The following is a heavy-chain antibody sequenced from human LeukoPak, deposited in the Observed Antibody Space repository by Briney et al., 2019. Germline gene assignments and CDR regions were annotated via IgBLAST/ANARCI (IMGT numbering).Heavy chain of an antibody. CDR1: GFTFSNYW. Sequence: GGSLRLSCAASGFTFSNYWMNWVRQAPGKGLECLANIKQDGSETYYADSVKGRFTISRDNAKNSLYLQMNSLRAEDTAVYYCASSSWYQAFDYWGQGTLVTVSS. CDR3: ASSSWYQAFDY. D-gene: IGHD6-13*01. V-gene: IGHV3-7*01. CDR2: IKQDGSET. J-gene: IGHJ4*02.